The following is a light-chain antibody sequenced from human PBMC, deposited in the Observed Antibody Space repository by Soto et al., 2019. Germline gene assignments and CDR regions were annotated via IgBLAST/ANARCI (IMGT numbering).Light chain of an antibody. J-gene: IGKJ1*01. CDR2: DAS. Sequence: IQMTQSPSTLSSSVGDTVTISCQASQSIITWLAWYKQKPGKAPKLLIYDASSLQSGVPSRFRGSGSGTEFTLTIRSLQPEDFETYYCQQYKKFSRTFGQGTKVDIK. CDR1: QSIITW. V-gene: IGKV1-5*01. CDR3: QQYKKFSRT.